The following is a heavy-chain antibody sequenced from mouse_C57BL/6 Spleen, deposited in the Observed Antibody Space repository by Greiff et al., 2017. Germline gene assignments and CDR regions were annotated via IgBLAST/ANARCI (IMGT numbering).Heavy chain of an antibody. CDR1: GYAFSSYW. V-gene: IGHV1-80*01. D-gene: IGHD1-1*01. J-gene: IGHJ2*01. CDR3: ARLSGFGTTVVGFDY. CDR2: IYPGDGDT. Sequence: QVQLKESGAELVKPGASVKISCKASGYAFSSYWMNWVKQRPGKGLEWIGQIYPGDGDTNYNGKFKGKATLTADKSSSTAYMQLSSLTSEDSAVYFCARLSGFGTTVVGFDYWGQGTTLTVSS.